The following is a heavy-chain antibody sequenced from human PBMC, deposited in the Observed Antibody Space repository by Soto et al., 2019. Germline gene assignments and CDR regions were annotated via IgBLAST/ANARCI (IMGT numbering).Heavy chain of an antibody. CDR3: ARDHSIASSGAWWLDP. CDR2: INPSGDIT. D-gene: IGHD6-13*01. Sequence: QVQLVQSGTEVKKPGASVKISCKASGYTFTSNWIHWARRAPGQGLEWMGVINPSGDITKYAPKFQGRVTMTTDTSTSTIYMDPSSLTSEDTAVYYCARDHSIASSGAWWLDPWGQGTLVTVSS. J-gene: IGHJ5*02. CDR1: GYTFTSNW. V-gene: IGHV1-46*01.